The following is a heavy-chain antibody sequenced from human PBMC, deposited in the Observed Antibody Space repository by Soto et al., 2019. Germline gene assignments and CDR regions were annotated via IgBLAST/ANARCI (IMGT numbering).Heavy chain of an antibody. Sequence: GGSLRLSCAASGFTFSSNWIHWVRQAPGKGLVWVSRINSDGSITSYADSVKGQFTIYRENAKNTLYLQMNSLRAEDTAVYYCARRSSSWYVSFDYWGQGILVTVSS. V-gene: IGHV3-74*01. D-gene: IGHD6-13*01. CDR3: ARRSSSWYVSFDY. CDR1: GFTFSSNW. CDR2: INSDGSIT. J-gene: IGHJ4*01.